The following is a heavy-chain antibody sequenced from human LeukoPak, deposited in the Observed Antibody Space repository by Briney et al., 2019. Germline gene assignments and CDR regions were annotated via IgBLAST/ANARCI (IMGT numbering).Heavy chain of an antibody. Sequence: GGSLRLSCAASGFTFGAYTINWVRQAPGKGLEWVSCIFSRSESILYADSVKGRFTISRDKSKNTVYLQMNSLSAEDTAIYYCARVASTSPYFYGMDVWGQGTTVTVSS. V-gene: IGHV3-21*04. J-gene: IGHJ6*02. CDR1: GFTFGAYT. CDR3: ARVASTSPYFYGMDV. CDR2: IFSRSESI.